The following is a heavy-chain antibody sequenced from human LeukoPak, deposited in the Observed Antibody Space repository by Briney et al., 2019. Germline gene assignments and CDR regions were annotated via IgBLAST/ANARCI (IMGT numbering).Heavy chain of an antibody. CDR2: IYPGDSDT. J-gene: IGHJ4*02. CDR1: GYTFSKYW. D-gene: IGHD3-10*01. Sequence: GESLKISCKASGYTFSKYWIVWVRQMPGQGLEWMGIIYPGDSDTRYSPSFQGQVTISADKSISTAYLQWSSLKASDTAMYYCASELNSGAFDYWGQRTLVTVSS. CDR3: ASELNSGAFDY. V-gene: IGHV5-51*01.